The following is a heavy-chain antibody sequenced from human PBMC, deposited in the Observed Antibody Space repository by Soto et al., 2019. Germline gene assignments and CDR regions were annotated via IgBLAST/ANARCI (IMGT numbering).Heavy chain of an antibody. CDR1: GFTFSSYG. V-gene: IGHV3-33*01. Sequence: QVQLVESGGGVVQPGRSLRLSCAASGFTFSSYGMHWVRQAPGKGLEWVAVIWYDGSNKYYADSVKGRFTISRDNSKNTLYLQMNSLRAEDTAVYCCARACRRTSHWFPFDYWGQGTLVTVSS. CDR3: ARACRRTSHWFPFDY. CDR2: IWYDGSNK. D-gene: IGHD2-2*01. J-gene: IGHJ4*02.